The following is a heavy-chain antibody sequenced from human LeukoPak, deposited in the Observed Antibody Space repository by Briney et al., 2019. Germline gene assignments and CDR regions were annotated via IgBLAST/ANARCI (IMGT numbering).Heavy chain of an antibody. CDR3: ARGGWIVVVPAAMPGDAFDI. Sequence: PSETLSLTCTVSGGSISNYFWSWIRQPPGKGLEWIGYIYYSGSTNYNPSLKSRVTISVDTSKNQFSLKLSSVTAADTAVYYCARGGWIVVVPAAMPGDAFDIWGQGTMVTVSS. CDR1: GGSISNYF. D-gene: IGHD2-2*01. J-gene: IGHJ3*02. V-gene: IGHV4-59*01. CDR2: IYYSGST.